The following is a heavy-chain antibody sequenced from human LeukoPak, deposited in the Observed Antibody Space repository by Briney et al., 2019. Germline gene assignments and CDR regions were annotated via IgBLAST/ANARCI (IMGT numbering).Heavy chain of an antibody. CDR1: GYTFTNHY. Sequence: ASVKVSCKASGYTFTNHYMHWVRQAPGQGLEWMGIINPSGGSTDYAQKFQGRVTMTRDTSTSTVYMELSSLRSDDTAVYYCARGGIYGDYNGDYYGMDVWGQGTTVTVSS. D-gene: IGHD4-17*01. CDR3: ARGGIYGDYNGDYYGMDV. J-gene: IGHJ6*02. V-gene: IGHV1-46*01. CDR2: INPSGGST.